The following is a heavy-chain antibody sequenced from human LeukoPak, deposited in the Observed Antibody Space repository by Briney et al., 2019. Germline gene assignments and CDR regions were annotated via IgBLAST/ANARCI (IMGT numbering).Heavy chain of an antibody. Sequence: PSETLSLTCTVSGGSISSYYWSWIRQPPGKGLEWIGYIYYSGSTNYNPSLKSRVTISVDTSKNQFSLKLSSVTAADTAVYYCARHGYGDYVDWYFDLWGRGTLVTVSS. CDR1: GGSISSYY. V-gene: IGHV4-59*08. CDR3: ARHGYGDYVDWYFDL. CDR2: IYYSGST. J-gene: IGHJ2*01. D-gene: IGHD4-17*01.